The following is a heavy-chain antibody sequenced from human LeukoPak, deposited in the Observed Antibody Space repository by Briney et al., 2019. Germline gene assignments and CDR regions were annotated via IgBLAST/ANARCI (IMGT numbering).Heavy chain of an antibody. CDR2: IYYSGST. D-gene: IGHD2-15*01. Sequence: SETLSLTCSVSGGSISSYYWSWIRQPPGKGLEWIGYIYYSGSTYYNPSLKSRVTISVDTSKNQFSLKLSSVTAADTAVYYCARGDCSGGSCYGDYWGQGTLVTVSS. J-gene: IGHJ4*02. CDR3: ARGDCSGGSCYGDY. CDR1: GGSISSYY. V-gene: IGHV4-59*12.